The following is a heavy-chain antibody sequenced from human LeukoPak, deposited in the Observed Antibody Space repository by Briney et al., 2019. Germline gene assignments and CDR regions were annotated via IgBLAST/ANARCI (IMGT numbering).Heavy chain of an antibody. CDR3: ARGGYYGDFDY. D-gene: IGHD3-3*01. V-gene: IGHV3-15*01. CDR2: IKSKTDGGTT. CDR1: GFSFNNAW. Sequence: PGGSLRLSCAASGFSFNNAWMNWVRQAPGKGLEWVGCIKSKTDGGTTDYAAPVKGRFTISRDDSKKTLYMQMNSLKTEDTAVYYCARGGYYGDFDYWGQGTLVTVSS. J-gene: IGHJ4*02.